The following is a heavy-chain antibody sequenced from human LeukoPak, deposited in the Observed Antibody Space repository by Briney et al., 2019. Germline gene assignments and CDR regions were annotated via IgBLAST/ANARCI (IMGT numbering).Heavy chain of an antibody. CDR3: ARSGLSRFGF. CDR2: ISYDGSDK. Sequence: GRSLRLSCAASGFTFSPYALHWVRQAPGKGLEWVALISYDGSDKYYADSVKGRGRFTISRDNSKNTLYLQMNSLRAEDTAVYYCARSGLSRFGFWGQGTLVTVSS. V-gene: IGHV3-30*04. CDR1: GFTFSPYA. J-gene: IGHJ4*02. D-gene: IGHD2/OR15-2a*01.